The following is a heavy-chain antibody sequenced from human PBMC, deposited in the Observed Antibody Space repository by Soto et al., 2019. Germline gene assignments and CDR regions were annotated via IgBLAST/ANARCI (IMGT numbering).Heavy chain of an antibody. CDR3: AKGKYYYDSSGYSHFGAFDI. CDR1: GFTFSSYG. V-gene: IGHV3-30*18. CDR2: ISYDGSNK. Sequence: GGSLRLSCAASGFTFSSYGMHWVRQAPGKGLEWVAVISYDGSNKYYADSVKGRFTISRDNSKNTLYLQMNSLRAEDTAVYYCAKGKYYYDSSGYSHFGAFDIWGQGTMVTVSS. D-gene: IGHD3-22*01. J-gene: IGHJ3*02.